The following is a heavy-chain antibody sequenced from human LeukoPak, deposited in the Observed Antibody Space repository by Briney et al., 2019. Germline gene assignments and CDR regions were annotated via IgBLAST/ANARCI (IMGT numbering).Heavy chain of an antibody. CDR3: AKNAQWLVRVYYYYMDV. V-gene: IGHV3-30*02. CDR2: IHSDGSNK. CDR1: GFTFSSYA. J-gene: IGHJ6*03. Sequence: PGGSLRLSCAASGFTFSSYAMHWVRQAPGKGLEWVAFIHSDGSNKHYADSVKGRFTISRENSKNTLYLQMNSLRAEDTAVYHCAKNAQWLVRVYYYYMDVWGKGTTVTVSS. D-gene: IGHD6-19*01.